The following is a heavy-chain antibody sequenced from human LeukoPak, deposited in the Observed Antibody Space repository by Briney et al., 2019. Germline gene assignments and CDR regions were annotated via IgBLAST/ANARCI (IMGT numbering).Heavy chain of an antibody. CDR2: TSGSGGSR. D-gene: IGHD3/OR15-3a*01. Sequence: PGGSLRLSCAASGFTFSSYAMSWVRQAPGKGLEWVSATSGSGGSRYYADSVKGRFTISRDNPKNALYLEMNSLRAGDTAVYYCAKYSSSGGYTKGGAFDIWGQGTMVTVSS. CDR3: AKYSSSGGYTKGGAFDI. CDR1: GFTFSSYA. J-gene: IGHJ3*02. V-gene: IGHV3-23*01.